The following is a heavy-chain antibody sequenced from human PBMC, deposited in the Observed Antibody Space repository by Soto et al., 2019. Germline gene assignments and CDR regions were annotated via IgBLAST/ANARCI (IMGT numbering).Heavy chain of an antibody. D-gene: IGHD2-8*01. CDR3: ARGAWDGVMAADAFDI. Sequence: ASVKVSCKASGYTFTSYDINWVRQATGQGLEWMGWMNPNSGNTGYARKFQGRVTMTRNTSISTAYMELSSLRSEDTAVYYCARGAWDGVMAADAFDIWGQATLVTVS. CDR2: MNPNSGNT. V-gene: IGHV1-8*01. CDR1: GYTFTSYD. J-gene: IGHJ3*02.